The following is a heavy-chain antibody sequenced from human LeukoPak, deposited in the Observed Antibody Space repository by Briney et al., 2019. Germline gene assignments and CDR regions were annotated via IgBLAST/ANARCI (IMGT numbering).Heavy chain of an antibody. J-gene: IGHJ4*02. D-gene: IGHD6-6*01. Sequence: PGGSLRLSCAASGFTFNNYDMNWVRQAPGKGLEWVSYISSSSSIIYYADSVKGRFTISRDTAKNSLYLQMNSLRAEDTAVYYCARPYTTSSYGYSDYWGQGTLVTVSS. V-gene: IGHV3-48*01. CDR1: GFTFNNYD. CDR3: ARPYTTSSYGYSDY. CDR2: ISSSSSII.